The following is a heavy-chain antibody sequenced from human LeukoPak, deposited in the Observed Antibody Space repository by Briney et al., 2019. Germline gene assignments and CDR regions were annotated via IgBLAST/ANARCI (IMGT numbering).Heavy chain of an antibody. Sequence: GASVKVSCKASGYTFTSYGISWVRQAPGQGLEWMGWISAYNGNTNYAQKLQGRVTMTTDTSTSTAYKELRSLRSDDTAVYYCARDPYYYDSSAFDYWGQGTLVTVSS. V-gene: IGHV1-18*01. CDR3: ARDPYYYDSSAFDY. D-gene: IGHD3-22*01. CDR2: ISAYNGNT. CDR1: GYTFTSYG. J-gene: IGHJ4*02.